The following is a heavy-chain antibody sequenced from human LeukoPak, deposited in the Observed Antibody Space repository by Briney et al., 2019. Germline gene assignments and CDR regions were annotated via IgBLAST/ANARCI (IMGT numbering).Heavy chain of an antibody. J-gene: IGHJ3*02. CDR3: ARERVLGAALAFDI. V-gene: IGHV1-18*01. Sequence: ASVKVSCKASGYTFTNYGISWVRQAPGQGLEWMGWISAYNGNTDYVQKFQGRVTMTTDTSTSTAHMELRSLRSDDTAVYYCARERVLGAALAFDIWGQGTTVTVSS. CDR2: ISAYNGNT. D-gene: IGHD6-13*01. CDR1: GYTFTNYG.